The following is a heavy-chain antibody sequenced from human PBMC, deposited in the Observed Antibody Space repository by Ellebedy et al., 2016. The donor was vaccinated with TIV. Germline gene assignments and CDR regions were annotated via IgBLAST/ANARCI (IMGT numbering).Heavy chain of an antibody. CDR3: ARDIPQRPNPARFDP. D-gene: IGHD1-1*01. V-gene: IGHV3-74*01. J-gene: IGHJ5*02. CDR1: GFTFSSHW. Sequence: PGGSLRLSCTASGFTFSSHWMHWVRQAPGKGLVWVSRISSAGSYTSYADSGKGRFTISRDNAKNTLYLQMNSLRAEDTAVYYCARDIPQRPNPARFDPWGQGTLVTVSS. CDR2: ISSAGSYT.